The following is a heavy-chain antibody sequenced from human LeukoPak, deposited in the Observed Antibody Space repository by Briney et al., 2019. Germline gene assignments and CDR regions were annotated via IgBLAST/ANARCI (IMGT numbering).Heavy chain of an antibody. V-gene: IGHV4-59*01. CDR2: IYYSGST. CDR3: ARLKSWRDWYYFDY. Sequence: PSETLSLTCTVSGGSISSYYWSWIRQPPGKGLEWIGYIYYSGSTNYNPSLKSRVTISVDTSKNQFSLKLSSVTAADTAVYYCARLKSWRDWYYFDYWGQGTLVTVSS. D-gene: IGHD2-21*01. J-gene: IGHJ4*02. CDR1: GGSISSYY.